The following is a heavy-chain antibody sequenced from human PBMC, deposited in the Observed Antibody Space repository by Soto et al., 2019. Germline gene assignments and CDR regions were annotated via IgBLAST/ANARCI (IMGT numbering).Heavy chain of an antibody. D-gene: IGHD2-15*01. V-gene: IGHV4-59*08. CDR1: GGSISSYY. CDR2: IYDSGRT. Sequence: QVQLRESGPGLVKPSETLSLTCTVSGGSISSYYWSWIRQPPGKRLEWIGYIYDSGRTNSNPSLKSRVTISVDTSKNQFSLKLSSVTAADTAVYYCARQAGPRYCSGGNCYFLGGLDIWGQGTMVTVSS. CDR3: ARQAGPRYCSGGNCYFLGGLDI. J-gene: IGHJ3*02.